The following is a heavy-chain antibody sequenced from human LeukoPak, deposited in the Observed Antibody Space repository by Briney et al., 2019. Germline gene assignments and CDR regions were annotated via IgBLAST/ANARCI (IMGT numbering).Heavy chain of an antibody. Sequence: PGGSLRLSCAASGFTFSSYWMSWVRQAPGKGLEWVANIKQGGSEKYYVDSVKGRFTISRDNAKNSLYLQMNSLRAEDTAVYYCARGKGYGYRYNWFDPWGQGTLVTVSS. D-gene: IGHD5-18*01. CDR1: GFTFSSYW. J-gene: IGHJ5*02. CDR2: IKQGGSEK. V-gene: IGHV3-7*01. CDR3: ARGKGYGYRYNWFDP.